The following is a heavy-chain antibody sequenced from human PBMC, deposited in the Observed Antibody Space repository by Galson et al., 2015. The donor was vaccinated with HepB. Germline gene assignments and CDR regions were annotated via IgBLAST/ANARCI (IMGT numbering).Heavy chain of an antibody. V-gene: IGHV4-34*01. CDR1: GGSFSGCY. CDR3: ARGGGIAAAGVKYRYFDL. Sequence: SETLSLTCAVYGGSFSGCYWSWIRQPPGKGLEWIGEINHSGSTNYNPSLKSRVTISVDTSKNQFSLKLSSVTAADTAVYYCARGGGIAAAGVKYRYFDLWGRGTLVTVSS. CDR2: INHSGST. D-gene: IGHD6-13*01. J-gene: IGHJ2*01.